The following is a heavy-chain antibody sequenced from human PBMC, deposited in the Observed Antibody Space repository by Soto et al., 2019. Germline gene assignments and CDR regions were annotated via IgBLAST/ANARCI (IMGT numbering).Heavy chain of an antibody. CDR2: IYWDDDK. J-gene: IGHJ5*02. V-gene: IGHV2-5*02. CDR1: GFSLSTSGVG. Sequence: QITLKESGPTLVKPTQTLTLTCTFSGFSLSTSGVGVGWIRQPPGKALEWLALIYWDDDKRYSPSLKSRLTIPKDTSKNRVVLTMTNMDPVDTATYYCAHRGYSGYDLGWFDPWGQGTLVTVSS. CDR3: AHRGYSGYDLGWFDP. D-gene: IGHD5-12*01.